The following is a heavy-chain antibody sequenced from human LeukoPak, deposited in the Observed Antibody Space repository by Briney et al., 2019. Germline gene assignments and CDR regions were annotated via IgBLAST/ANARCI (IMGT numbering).Heavy chain of an antibody. CDR3: SRGRRSPDY. CDR2: IRSKAYGGTT. Sequence: GGSLRLSCTASGFTFCDYAMSWFRQAPGKGLEWVGFIRSKAYGGTTEYAASLKGRITISRDDSKTIAYLQMSSLKTEDTAVYYCSRGRRSPDYWGQGTLVTVSS. CDR1: GFTFCDYA. J-gene: IGHJ4*02. V-gene: IGHV3-49*03. D-gene: IGHD5-24*01.